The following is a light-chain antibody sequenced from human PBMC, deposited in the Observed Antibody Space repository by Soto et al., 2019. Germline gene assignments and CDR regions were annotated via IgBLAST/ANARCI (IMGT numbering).Light chain of an antibody. CDR3: QQYGSSPLYT. J-gene: IGKJ2*01. CDR1: QSVSNSY. CDR2: GAS. V-gene: IGKV3-20*01. Sequence: EIVLTQSPGTLSLSPGERATLSCRASQSVSNSYLAWYQQKPGQAPRLLIYGASSRATGIPDRFSGSWSGTDFTLTISRPEPEDFAVYYCQQYGSSPLYTFGQGTKLEIK.